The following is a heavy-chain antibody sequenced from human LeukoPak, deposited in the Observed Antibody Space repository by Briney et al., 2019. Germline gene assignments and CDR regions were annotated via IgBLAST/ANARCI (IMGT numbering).Heavy chain of an antibody. CDR2: MNPNSGNT. CDR1: GYTFTGYD. J-gene: IGHJ3*02. Sequence: ASVKVSCKASGYTFTGYDINWVRQATGQGLEWMGWMNPNSGNTGYAQKFQGRVTMTRNTAISKAYMELSSLRSEDAAVYYCARGAAHIVVVTAIDDAFDIWGQGTMVTVSS. V-gene: IGHV1-8*01. D-gene: IGHD2-21*02. CDR3: ARGAAHIVVVTAIDDAFDI.